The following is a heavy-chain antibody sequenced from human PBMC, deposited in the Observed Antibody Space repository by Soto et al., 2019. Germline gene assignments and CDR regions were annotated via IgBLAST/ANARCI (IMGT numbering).Heavy chain of an antibody. V-gene: IGHV3-30*18. J-gene: IGHJ4*02. CDR1: GVKLDNYG. Sequence: PXGSLRLSCQASGVKLDNYGMHWVRQAPGKGLEWVAVITYDGSFQYYADSVKGRFTISRDNSKNTLSLHLNTLKPEDTAVYHCAKDRVGGTFYTPLAFWGQGTLVTVSS. D-gene: IGHD1-7*01. CDR3: AKDRVGGTFYTPLAF. CDR2: ITYDGSFQ.